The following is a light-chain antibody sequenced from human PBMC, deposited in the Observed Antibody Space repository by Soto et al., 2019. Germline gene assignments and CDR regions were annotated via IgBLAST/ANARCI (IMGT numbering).Light chain of an antibody. V-gene: IGLV1-36*01. Sequence: QSVLTQPPSVSEAPRQRVTISCSGSSSNIGNNAVNWYQQLPGKAPKLLIYYDDLLPSGVSDRFSGSKSGTSASLAISELQSEDEADYYCAAWDDKLKGVVFGGGTKLTVL. CDR1: SSNIGNNA. J-gene: IGLJ2*01. CDR3: AAWDDKLKGVV. CDR2: YDD.